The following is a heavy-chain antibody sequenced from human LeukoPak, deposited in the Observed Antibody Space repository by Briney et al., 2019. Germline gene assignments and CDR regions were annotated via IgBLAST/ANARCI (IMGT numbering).Heavy chain of an antibody. CDR2: IYYSGST. D-gene: IGHD2-2*01. J-gene: IGHJ3*02. CDR1: GGSISSYY. CDR3: ARGPEYGVGAFDI. V-gene: IGHV4-59*01. Sequence: SETLSLTCTVSGGSISSYYWSWIRQPPGKGLEWIGYIYYSGSTNYNPSLKSRVTISVDTSKNQFSLKLSSVTAADTAVYYCARGPEYGVGAFDIWGQGTMVTVSS.